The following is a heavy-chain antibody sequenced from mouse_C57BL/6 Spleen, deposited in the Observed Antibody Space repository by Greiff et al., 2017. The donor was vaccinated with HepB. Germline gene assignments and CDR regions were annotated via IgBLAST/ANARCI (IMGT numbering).Heavy chain of an antibody. CDR1: GYTFTSYW. CDR2: IDPSDSYT. D-gene: IGHD2-4*01. V-gene: IGHV1-69*01. CDR3: ARSHDFSFAY. Sequence: QVQLQQPGAELVMPGASVKLSCKASGYTFTSYWMHWVKQRPGQGLEWIGEIDPSDSYTNYNQKFKGKSTLTVDKSSSTAYMQLSSLTSEDSAVYYCARSHDFSFAYWGQGTLVTVSA. J-gene: IGHJ3*01.